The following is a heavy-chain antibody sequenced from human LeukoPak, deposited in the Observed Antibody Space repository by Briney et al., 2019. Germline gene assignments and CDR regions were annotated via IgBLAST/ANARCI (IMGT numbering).Heavy chain of an antibody. D-gene: IGHD2-8*01. CDR2: INPSGGST. Sequence: ASVKVSCKASGYTFTGYYMHWVRQAPGQGLEWMGIINPSGGSTSYAQKFQGRVTMTRDTSTSTVYMELSSLRFEDTAVYYCARGDCTNGVCYLVDYWGQGTLVTVSS. CDR1: GYTFTGYY. CDR3: ARGDCTNGVCYLVDY. J-gene: IGHJ4*02. V-gene: IGHV1-46*01.